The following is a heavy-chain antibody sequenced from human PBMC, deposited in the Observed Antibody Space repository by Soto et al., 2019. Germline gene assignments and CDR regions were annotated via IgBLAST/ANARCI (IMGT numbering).Heavy chain of an antibody. J-gene: IGHJ5*01. CDR2: IYKSATT. V-gene: IGHV4-30-4*02. CDR3: ARGRYCLTGRCFPNWFDS. Sequence: SDTLSLTCSFSGDSLSNLYYFWAWIRQPPGQALEYIGYIYKSATTYYNPSFESRVAISVDTSKSQFSLNVTSVTAADTAVYFCARGRYCLTGRCFPNWFDSWGQGALVTVSS. CDR1: GDSLSNLYYF. D-gene: IGHD7-27*01.